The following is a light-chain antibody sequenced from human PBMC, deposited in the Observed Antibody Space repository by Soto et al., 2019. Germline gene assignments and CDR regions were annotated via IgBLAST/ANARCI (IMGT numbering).Light chain of an antibody. CDR2: EAS. Sequence: EILLTQAPSTLSLTPGEEATLSIRASQSVTSNLAWYQQKPGQAPRLLIYEASNRATGIPARFSGSGSGTDFTLTISSLEPEDFAVYYCQQRTDWVTFGGGTKVDIK. V-gene: IGKV3-11*01. CDR1: QSVTSN. CDR3: QQRTDWVT. J-gene: IGKJ4*01.